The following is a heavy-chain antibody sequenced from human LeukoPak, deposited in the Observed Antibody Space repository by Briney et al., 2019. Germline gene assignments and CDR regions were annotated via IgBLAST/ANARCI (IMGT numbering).Heavy chain of an antibody. CDR2: IRYDGRNQ. V-gene: IGHV3-30*02. Sequence: LTGGSLRLSCAASGFSFSSYGMHWVRQAPGKGLEWVAFIRYDGRNQYYADSVKGRFTISRDNAKNSLYLQMNSLRAEDTAVYYCARDLMEWDLGYSYGYWFDPWGQGTLVTVSS. CDR3: ARDLMEWDLGYSYGYWFDP. D-gene: IGHD5-18*01. J-gene: IGHJ5*02. CDR1: GFSFSSYG.